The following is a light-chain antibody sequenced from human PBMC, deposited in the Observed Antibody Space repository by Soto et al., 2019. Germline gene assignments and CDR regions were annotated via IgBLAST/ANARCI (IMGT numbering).Light chain of an antibody. CDR1: QSVSSY. CDR3: QQSYSNAT. V-gene: IGKV1-39*01. Sequence: DIQMTQSPSSLSASVGDRVTVTCRASQSVSSYLNWYQQKPGKGPKVLIHAASTLHSGVPSRFSGSGSGTDFTLTISSLQPEDFATYFCQQSYSNATFGQGTKVEIK. CDR2: AAS. J-gene: IGKJ1*01.